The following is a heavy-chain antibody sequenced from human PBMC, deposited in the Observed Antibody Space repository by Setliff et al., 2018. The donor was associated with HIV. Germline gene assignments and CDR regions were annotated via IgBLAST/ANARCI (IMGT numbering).Heavy chain of an antibody. J-gene: IGHJ4*02. D-gene: IGHD4-4*01. Sequence: GASVKVSCKASGYTFTDYYIHGVRQAPGQGLAWMGWINPKSSDTHYEQKFQGRVTLTRDTAISTAYMEVSNLRSDDTAVYYCATDDYNGDSFDNWGQGTLVTVSS. CDR3: ATDDYNGDSFDN. CDR1: GYTFTDYY. V-gene: IGHV1-2*02. CDR2: INPKSSDT.